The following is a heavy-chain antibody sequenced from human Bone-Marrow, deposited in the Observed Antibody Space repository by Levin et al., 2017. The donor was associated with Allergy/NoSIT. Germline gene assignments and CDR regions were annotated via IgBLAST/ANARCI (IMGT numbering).Heavy chain of an antibody. CDR1: GFSFREYG. CDR3: AKDSRQWGLAYFYYLDV. D-gene: IGHD2-8*01. V-gene: IGHV3-30*18. CDR2: ILYDGTKI. J-gene: IGHJ6*03. Sequence: PGGSLRLSCEASGFSFREYGMHWVRQAPGKGLEWVAVILYDGTKIYYIDSVKGRFTISRDDSRNTLYLEMNSLRPEDTALYFCAKDSRQWGLAYFYYLDVWGKGTTVTVSS.